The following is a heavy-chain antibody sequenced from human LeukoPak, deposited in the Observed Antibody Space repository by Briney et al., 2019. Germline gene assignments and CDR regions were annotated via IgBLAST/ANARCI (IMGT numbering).Heavy chain of an antibody. J-gene: IGHJ6*03. CDR2: ISAYNGNT. D-gene: IGHD2-2*01. Sequence: GASVKVSCKASGYTFTSYGISWVRQAPGQGREWMGWISAYNGNTNYAQKLQGRVTIITDESTSTAYMELSSLRSEDTAVYYCARSPGDIIVIPAAGGMGYYYMDVWGRGTTVTVSS. V-gene: IGHV1-18*01. CDR3: ARSPGDIIVIPAAGGMGYYYMDV. CDR1: GYTFTSYG.